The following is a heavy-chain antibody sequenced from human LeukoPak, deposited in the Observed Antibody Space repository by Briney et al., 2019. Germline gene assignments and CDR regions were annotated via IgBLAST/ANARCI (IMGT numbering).Heavy chain of an antibody. D-gene: IGHD3-3*01. Sequence: RASVKVPCKASGGTFSSYAISWVRQAPGQGLEWMGGIIPIFGTANYAQKFQGRVTITADESTSTAYMELSSLRSEDTAVYYCARAVLEWLWVWFDPWGQGTLVTVSS. CDR3: ARAVLEWLWVWFDP. J-gene: IGHJ5*02. CDR1: GGTFSSYA. CDR2: IIPIFGTA. V-gene: IGHV1-69*13.